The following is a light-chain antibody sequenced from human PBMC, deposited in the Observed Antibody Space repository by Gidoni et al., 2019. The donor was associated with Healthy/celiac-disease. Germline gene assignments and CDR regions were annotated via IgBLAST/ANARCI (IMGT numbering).Light chain of an antibody. CDR3: QQRSNWPPGYT. Sequence: EIVLTQSPATLSLSPGERATLSCRARQSVSSYLAWYQQKPGQAPRLLIYDASNRATGIPARFSGSGSGTDFTLTISSLEPEDFAVYYCQQRSNWPPGYTFXQXTKLEIK. CDR1: QSVSSY. CDR2: DAS. J-gene: IGKJ2*01. V-gene: IGKV3-11*01.